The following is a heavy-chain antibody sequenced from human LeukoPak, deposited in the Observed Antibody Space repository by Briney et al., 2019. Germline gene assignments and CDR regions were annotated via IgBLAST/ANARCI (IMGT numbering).Heavy chain of an antibody. CDR2: ISGSGSST. CDR3: AKDQYWDCSTTSCYFHY. Sequence: GGSLRLSCAASGFSFSSYSLNWVRQAPGKGLEWVSAISGSGSSTYYADSVKGRFTISRDNSKNTLYLQMNSLRAEDTAVYYCAKDQYWDCSTTSCYFHYWGQGALVTVSS. V-gene: IGHV3-23*01. D-gene: IGHD2-2*01. CDR1: GFSFSSYS. J-gene: IGHJ4*02.